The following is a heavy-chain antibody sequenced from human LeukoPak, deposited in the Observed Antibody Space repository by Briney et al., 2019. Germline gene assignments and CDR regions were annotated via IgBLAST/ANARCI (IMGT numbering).Heavy chain of an antibody. V-gene: IGHV3-64*01. Sequence: GGSLRLSCACSVFTFSSYAMHWVRQAPGKGLEYVSGISSDGGSPFHVNSVKGRFTISRDNSKDTLYLQMGSLRAEDMAVYYCAREYCSGGRCQYYFDYWGQGTLVTVSS. J-gene: IGHJ4*02. CDR1: VFTFSSYA. D-gene: IGHD2-15*01. CDR3: AREYCSGGRCQYYFDY. CDR2: ISSDGGSP.